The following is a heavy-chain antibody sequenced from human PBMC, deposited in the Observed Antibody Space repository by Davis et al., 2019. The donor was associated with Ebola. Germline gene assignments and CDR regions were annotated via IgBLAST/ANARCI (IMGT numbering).Heavy chain of an antibody. CDR2: ISYDGSNK. CDR1: GFTFSSYG. CDR3: AGGGSGWDASDI. V-gene: IGHV3-30*03. Sequence: GESLKISCAASGFTFSSYGMHWVRQAPGKGLEWVAVISYDGSNKYYADSVKGRFTVSRDNAKNALSLQMDSLRAEDTAVYYCAGGGSGWDASDIWGRGTMVTVSS. D-gene: IGHD6-19*01. J-gene: IGHJ3*02.